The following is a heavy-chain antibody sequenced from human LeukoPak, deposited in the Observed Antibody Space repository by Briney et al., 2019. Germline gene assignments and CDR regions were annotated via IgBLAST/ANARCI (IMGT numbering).Heavy chain of an antibody. V-gene: IGHV3-30*02. CDR2: IRYDGSNK. Sequence: GGSLRLSCAASGFTFRSYGMHWVRQAPGKGLEWVAFIRYDGSNKYYADSVKGRFTISRDNSKNTLYLQMNSLRAEDTAVYYCARGGYDYVWGSYRYRYYYYMDVWGKGTTVTISS. CDR1: GFTFRSYG. J-gene: IGHJ6*03. D-gene: IGHD3-16*02. CDR3: ARGGYDYVWGSYRYRYYYYMDV.